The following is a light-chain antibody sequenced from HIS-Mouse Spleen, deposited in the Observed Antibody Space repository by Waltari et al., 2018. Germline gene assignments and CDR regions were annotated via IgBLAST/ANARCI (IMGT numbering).Light chain of an antibody. Sequence: SYVLTQPPSVSVAPGKTARITWGGNNIGSNSVHWYQQKPGQAPVLVVYDDSDRPSGIPERFSGSNSGNTATLTISRVEAGDEADYYCQVWDSSSDHVVFGGGTKLTVL. J-gene: IGLJ2*01. CDR1: NIGSNS. V-gene: IGLV3-21*03. CDR2: DDS. CDR3: QVWDSSSDHVV.